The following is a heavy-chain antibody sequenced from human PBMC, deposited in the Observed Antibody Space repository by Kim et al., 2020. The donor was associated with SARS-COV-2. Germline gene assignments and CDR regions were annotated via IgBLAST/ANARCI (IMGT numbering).Heavy chain of an antibody. D-gene: IGHD2-21*02. CDR3: ASPGDTARGYFDL. CDR1: GSTFSSFA. V-gene: IGHV1-69*13. CDR2: IIPTFGAT. J-gene: IGHJ2*01. Sequence: SVKVSCKGSGSTFSSFAINWVRQAPGQGLQWMGGIIPTFGATNFAPRFQGRLTITADESTSTAYMELSSLTSEDTAVYYCASPGDTARGYFDLWGRGTLVTVSS.